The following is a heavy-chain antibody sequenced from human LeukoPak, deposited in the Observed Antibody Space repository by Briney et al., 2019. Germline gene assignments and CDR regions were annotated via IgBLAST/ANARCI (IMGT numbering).Heavy chain of an antibody. J-gene: IGHJ4*02. D-gene: IGHD6-13*01. CDR2: IRYDGSNE. Sequence: GGSLRLSCAASGFTFSSYGMHWVRQAPGKGLEWVAFIRYDGSNEYYADSVKGRFTISRDNSKNTLYLQMNSLRAEDTAVYYCAKDRIRAAAGIFDYWGQGTLVTVSS. CDR3: AKDRIRAAAGIFDY. CDR1: GFTFSSYG. V-gene: IGHV3-30*02.